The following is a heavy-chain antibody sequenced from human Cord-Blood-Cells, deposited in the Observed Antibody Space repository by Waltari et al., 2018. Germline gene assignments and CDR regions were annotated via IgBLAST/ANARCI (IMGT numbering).Heavy chain of an antibody. Sequence: QVQLVQSGAEVKKPGASVQVSCKDSGYTFTSYAMHWVRQAPGQRLEWMGWINAGNGNTKYSQKFQGRVTITRDTSASTAYMELSSLRSEDTAVYYCARDRSGWYYFDYWGQGTLVTVSS. CDR2: INAGNGNT. J-gene: IGHJ4*02. CDR1: GYTFTSYA. V-gene: IGHV1-3*01. CDR3: ARDRSGWYYFDY. D-gene: IGHD6-19*01.